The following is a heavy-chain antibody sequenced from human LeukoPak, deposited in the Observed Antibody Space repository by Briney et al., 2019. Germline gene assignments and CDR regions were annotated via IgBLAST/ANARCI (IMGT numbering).Heavy chain of an antibody. Sequence: SETLSLTCTVSGGSISSGDYYWSWIRQPPGKGLEWIGYIYYSGSTHYNPSLKSRVTISVDTSKNQFSLKLSSVTAADTAVYYCASRRYCTNGVCKLDAFDIWGQGTMVTVSS. CDR1: GGSISSGDYY. V-gene: IGHV4-30-4*01. D-gene: IGHD2-8*01. CDR3: ASRRYCTNGVCKLDAFDI. J-gene: IGHJ3*02. CDR2: IYYSGST.